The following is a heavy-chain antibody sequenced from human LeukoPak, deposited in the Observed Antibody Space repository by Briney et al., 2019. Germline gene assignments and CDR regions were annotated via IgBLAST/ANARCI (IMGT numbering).Heavy chain of an antibody. V-gene: IGHV1-18*01. J-gene: IGHJ6*02. D-gene: IGHD5-24*01. CDR1: GYTFTSYG. Sequence: GASVKVSCKASGYTFTSYGISWVRQAPGQGLEWMGWISAYNGNTNYAQKFQGRVTITADESTSTAYMELSSLRSEDTAVFYCARVALGRRWLQTSYYYGMDVWGQGTTVTVSS. CDR2: ISAYNGNT. CDR3: ARVALGRRWLQTSYYYGMDV.